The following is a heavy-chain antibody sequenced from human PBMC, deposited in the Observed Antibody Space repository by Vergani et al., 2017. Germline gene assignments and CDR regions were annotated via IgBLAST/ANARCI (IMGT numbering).Heavy chain of an antibody. D-gene: IGHD6-19*01. J-gene: IGHJ6*02. Sequence: EVQLVEPGGGLIQPGGSLRLSCAASGFTVSSNYMSWVRQAPGKGLEWVSVIYSGGSTYYADSVKGRFTISRDNSKNTLYLQMNSLRAEDTAVYYCARDQTGYSSGMDVWGQGTTVTVSS. CDR2: IYSGGST. CDR3: ARDQTGYSSGMDV. CDR1: GFTVSSNY. V-gene: IGHV3-53*01.